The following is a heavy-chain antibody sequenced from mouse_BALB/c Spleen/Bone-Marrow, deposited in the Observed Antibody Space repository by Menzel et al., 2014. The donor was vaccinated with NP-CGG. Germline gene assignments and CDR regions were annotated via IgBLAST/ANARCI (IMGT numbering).Heavy chain of an antibody. D-gene: IGHD4-1*02. V-gene: IGHV5-6*01. CDR1: GFTFSSYG. J-gene: IGHJ3*01. Sequence: EVKLMESGGDLVKPGGSLKLSCAASGFTFSSYGMSWVRQTPDKRLEWVATINNGGTYTYYPDSVKGRFTFARDNAKNTLYLQMSSLKSEDTAMYYCALNWDSAYWGQGTLVTVSA. CDR2: INNGGTYT. CDR3: ALNWDSAY.